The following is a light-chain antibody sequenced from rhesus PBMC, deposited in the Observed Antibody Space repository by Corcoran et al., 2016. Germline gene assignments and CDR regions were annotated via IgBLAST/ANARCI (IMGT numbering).Light chain of an antibody. V-gene: IGKV1-33*02. J-gene: IGKJ4*01. CDR3: QQHNSYPLT. CDR1: QVISNS. CDR2: DAS. Sequence: DIQMTQSPSSLSASLGDTVTITCQASQVISNSLAWSQQKPGKAPKLLIYDASTLQSVVPSRFSGSGSGTEFTLTISRLQPEDVATYYCQQHNSYPLTFGGGTKGELK.